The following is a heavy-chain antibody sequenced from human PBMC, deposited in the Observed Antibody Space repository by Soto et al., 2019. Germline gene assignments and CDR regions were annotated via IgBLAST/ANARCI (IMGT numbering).Heavy chain of an antibody. Sequence: GGSLRLSCAVSGFRFDGYAMHWVRQAPGKGLEWVSGISWNSGIIGYADSVKGRFTISRDNAENSLYLHMNSLRVEDTALYYCAKDYYSDSNASHFDYWGQGTQVTVSS. J-gene: IGHJ4*02. D-gene: IGHD3-22*01. V-gene: IGHV3-9*01. CDR1: GFRFDGYA. CDR2: ISWNSGII. CDR3: AKDYYSDSNASHFDY.